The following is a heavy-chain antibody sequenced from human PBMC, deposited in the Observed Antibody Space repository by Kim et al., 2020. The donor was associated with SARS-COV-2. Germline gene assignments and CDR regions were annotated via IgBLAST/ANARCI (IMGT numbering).Heavy chain of an antibody. CDR2: IYTSGST. CDR3: ARKSSAGFIFDY. CDR1: GGSISSYY. V-gene: IGHV4-4*07. J-gene: IGHJ4*02. Sequence: SETLSLTCTVSGGSISSYYWNWIRQPAGKGLEWIGRIYTSGSTSYNPSLKSRVTMSVDTSKNQFSLKLSSVTAADTAVYYCARKSSAGFIFDYWGQGTLVTVSS.